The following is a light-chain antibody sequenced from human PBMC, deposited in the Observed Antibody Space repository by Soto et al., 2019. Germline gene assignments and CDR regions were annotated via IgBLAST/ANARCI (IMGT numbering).Light chain of an antibody. CDR1: SSNIGGNY. J-gene: IGLJ2*01. Sequence: QSVLTQSPSASGTPGQRVTISCSGSSSNIGGNYVYWYQQLPGRAPKLLICRNSQRPSGVPDRFSGSKSGTSASLAISGLRSVDEADYYCAAWDDSLSGVIFGGGTMLTVL. V-gene: IGLV1-47*01. CDR2: RNS. CDR3: AAWDDSLSGVI.